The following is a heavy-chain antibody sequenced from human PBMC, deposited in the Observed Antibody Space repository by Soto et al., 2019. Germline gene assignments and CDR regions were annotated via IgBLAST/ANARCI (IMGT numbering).Heavy chain of an antibody. Sequence: SETLSLTCTVSGGSISSYYWSWIRQPPGKGLEWIGYIYYSGSTNYNPSLKSRVTISVDTSKNQFSLKLSSVTAADTAVYYCARYPTTGVFDYWGQGTLVTVSS. CDR1: GGSISSYY. D-gene: IGHD4-17*01. V-gene: IGHV4-59*01. CDR2: IYYSGST. CDR3: ARYPTTGVFDY. J-gene: IGHJ4*02.